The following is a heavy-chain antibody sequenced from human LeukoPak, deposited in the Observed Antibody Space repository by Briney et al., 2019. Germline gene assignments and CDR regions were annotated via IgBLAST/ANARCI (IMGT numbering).Heavy chain of an antibody. Sequence: GGSLRLSCVASGSTFSSYWMSWVRQAPGKGLEWVASIKQDGSEKYYVDSVKGRFTISRDNAKNSLYLQMNSLRAEDTAVYYCAREDHSKYEYWGQGTLVTVSS. CDR1: GSTFSSYW. CDR2: IKQDGSEK. CDR3: AREDHSKYEY. D-gene: IGHD4-11*01. V-gene: IGHV3-7*01. J-gene: IGHJ4*02.